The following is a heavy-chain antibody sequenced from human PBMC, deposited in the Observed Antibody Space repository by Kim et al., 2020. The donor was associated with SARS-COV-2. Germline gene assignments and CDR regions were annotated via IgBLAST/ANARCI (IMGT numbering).Heavy chain of an antibody. Sequence: RNNHNPSLKSRLSISLDTSKNQFSLKLRSVTAADTAVYYCVRGIGLGYFQHWGQGALVTVSS. V-gene: IGHV4-30-2*05. CDR3: VRGIGLGYFQH. CDR2: RN. J-gene: IGHJ1*01. D-gene: IGHD6-13*01.